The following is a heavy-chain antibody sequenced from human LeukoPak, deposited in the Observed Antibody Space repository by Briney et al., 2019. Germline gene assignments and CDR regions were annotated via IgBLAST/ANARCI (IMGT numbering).Heavy chain of an antibody. CDR1: GFTFSSHW. CDR3: ARERHCGGDCYQLDY. V-gene: IGHV3-7*01. J-gene: IGHJ4*02. CDR2: IKLDGREK. Sequence: GGSLRLSCAASGFTFSSHWMSWVRQAPGNGLEWVASIKLDGREKYYVDSVKGRFTISRDNARNSLYLQMDSLRAEDTAVYYCARERHCGGDCYQLDYWGQGTLVTVSS. D-gene: IGHD2-21*02.